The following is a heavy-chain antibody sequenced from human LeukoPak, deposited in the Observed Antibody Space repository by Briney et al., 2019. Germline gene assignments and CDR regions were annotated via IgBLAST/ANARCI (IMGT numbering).Heavy chain of an antibody. J-gene: IGHJ6*03. Sequence: SETLSLTCTASGGSISSYYWSWIRQPPGKGLKWIGYIYYSGSTNYNPSLKSRVTISVDTSKNQFSLKLSSVTAADTAVYYCARGTIAVAGTDYYYYYMDVWGKGTTVTVSS. CDR3: ARGTIAVAGTDYYYYYMDV. D-gene: IGHD6-19*01. V-gene: IGHV4-59*01. CDR1: GGSISSYY. CDR2: IYYSGST.